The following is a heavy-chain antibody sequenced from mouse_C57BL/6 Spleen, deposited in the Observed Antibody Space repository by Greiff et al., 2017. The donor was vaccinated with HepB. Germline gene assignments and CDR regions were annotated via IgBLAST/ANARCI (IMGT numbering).Heavy chain of an antibody. D-gene: IGHD4-1*01. CDR1: GFTFSDYG. V-gene: IGHV5-17*01. J-gene: IGHJ3*01. CDR2: ISSGSSTI. Sequence: EVNLVESGGGLVKPGGSLKLSCAASGFTFSDYGMHWVRQAPEKGLEWVAYISSGSSTIYYADTVKGRFTISRDNAKNTLFLQMTSLRSEDTAMYYCARPNWDPWFAYWGQGTLVTVSA. CDR3: ARPNWDPWFAY.